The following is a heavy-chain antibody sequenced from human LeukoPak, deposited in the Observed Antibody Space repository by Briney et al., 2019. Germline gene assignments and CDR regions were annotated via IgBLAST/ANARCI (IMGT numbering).Heavy chain of an antibody. CDR3: ARDPLAYCGGDCLEYYFDY. V-gene: IGHV1-69*04. D-gene: IGHD2-21*02. J-gene: IGHJ4*02. CDR2: IIPILGIA. CDR1: GGTFSSYA. Sequence: SVKVSCKASGGTFSSYAISWVRQAPGQGLEWMGRIIPILGIANYAQRFQGRVTITADKSTSTAYMKLSSLRSEDTAVYYCARDPLAYCGGDCLEYYFDYWGQGTLVTVSS.